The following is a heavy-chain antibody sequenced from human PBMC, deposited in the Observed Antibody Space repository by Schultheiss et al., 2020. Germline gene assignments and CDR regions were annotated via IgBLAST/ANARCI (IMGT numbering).Heavy chain of an antibody. CDR1: GFTFDDYA. Sequence: SLRLSGAASGFTFDDYAMHWVRQAPGKGLEWVSGISWNSGSIGYADSVKGRFTISRDNSKNTLYLQMNSLRAEDTAVYYCHHVPAAGYWGQGTLVTVSS. D-gene: IGHD2-2*01. CDR2: ISWNSGSI. CDR3: HHVPAAGY. V-gene: IGHV3-9*01. J-gene: IGHJ4*02.